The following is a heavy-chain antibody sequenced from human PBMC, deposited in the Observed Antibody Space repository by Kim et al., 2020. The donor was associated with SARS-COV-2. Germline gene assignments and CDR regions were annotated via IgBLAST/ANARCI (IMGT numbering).Heavy chain of an antibody. Sequence: SQTLSLTCAISGDSVSSNSAAWNWIRQSPSRGLEWLGRTYYRSKWYNDYAVSVKSRITINPDTSKNQFSLQLNSVTPEDTAVYYCARDLSTRYYGSGSYSAPPDYYYYGMDVWGQGTTVTVSS. D-gene: IGHD3-10*01. V-gene: IGHV6-1*01. CDR3: ARDLSTRYYGSGSYSAPPDYYYYGMDV. J-gene: IGHJ6*02. CDR1: GDSVSSNSAA. CDR2: TYYRSKWYN.